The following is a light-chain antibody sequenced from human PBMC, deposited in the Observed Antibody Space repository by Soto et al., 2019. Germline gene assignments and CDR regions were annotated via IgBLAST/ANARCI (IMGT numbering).Light chain of an antibody. CDR2: DVS. J-gene: IGLJ2*01. CDR1: SSDVGGYNY. Sequence: QSALTQPASVPGSPGQSITISCTGTSSDVGGYNYVSWYQQHPGKAPKLMIYDVSNRPSGVSNRFSGSKSGNTASLTISGRQAEDEADYYCSSYTSSSTLDVVFGGGTKVTVL. V-gene: IGLV2-14*01. CDR3: SSYTSSSTLDVV.